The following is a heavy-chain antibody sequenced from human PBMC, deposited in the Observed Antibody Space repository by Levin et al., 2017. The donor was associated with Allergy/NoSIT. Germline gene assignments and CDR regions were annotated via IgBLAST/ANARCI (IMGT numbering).Heavy chain of an antibody. CDR3: ARDMIAIQQWLAGSVAFDS. CDR1: GYTFTSYG. Sequence: ASVKVSCKASGYTFTSYGISWVRQAPGQGLEWMGWISAYNGNTNYAQKLQGRVTMTTDTSTSTAYMELRSLRSDDTAVYYCARDMIAIQQWLAGSVAFDSWGQGTMVTVSS. V-gene: IGHV1-18*01. D-gene: IGHD6-19*01. CDR2: ISAYNGNT. J-gene: IGHJ3*02.